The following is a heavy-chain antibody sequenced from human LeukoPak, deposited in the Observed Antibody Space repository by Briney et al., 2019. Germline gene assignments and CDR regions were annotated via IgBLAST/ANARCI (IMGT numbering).Heavy chain of an antibody. D-gene: IGHD3-10*01. CDR2: ISASGGST. Sequence: PGGSLRLSCAASGLTSRSYVMSWVRQAPGKGLEWVSGISASGGSTYYADAVKGRFTISRDISKNTLYLQMSSLRAEDTAICYCAQDSSDYFGSGSLTSWGQGTLVTVSS. CDR3: AQDSSDYFGSGSLTS. V-gene: IGHV3-23*01. J-gene: IGHJ5*02. CDR1: GLTSRSYV.